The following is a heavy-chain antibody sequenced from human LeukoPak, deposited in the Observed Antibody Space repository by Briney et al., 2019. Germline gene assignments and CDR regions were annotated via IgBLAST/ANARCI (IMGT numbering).Heavy chain of an antibody. D-gene: IGHD5-24*01. Sequence: GGSLRLSYAASGFTFSSYDMSWVRQAPGKGLEWVSVIGSSGGSTYYADSVKGRFTISRDNSKNTLILQMNSLRAEDTAVYYCARDWVYKIDYWGRGTLVTVSS. J-gene: IGHJ4*02. CDR2: IGSSGGST. V-gene: IGHV3-23*01. CDR3: ARDWVYKIDY. CDR1: GFTFSSYD.